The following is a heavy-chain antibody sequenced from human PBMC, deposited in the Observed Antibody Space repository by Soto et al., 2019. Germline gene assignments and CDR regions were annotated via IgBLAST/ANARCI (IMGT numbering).Heavy chain of an antibody. CDR2: INHSGST. CDR3: ARGDYGDYVRWYFDL. J-gene: IGHJ2*01. D-gene: IGHD4-17*01. Sequence: SETLSLTCTVYGGNFRGYDWSWIRQPPGKGLEWIGEINHSGSTNYNPSLKSRVTISVDTSKNQFSLKLSSVTAADTAVYYCARGDYGDYVRWYFDLWGRGTLVTVSS. V-gene: IGHV4-34*01. CDR1: GGNFRGYD.